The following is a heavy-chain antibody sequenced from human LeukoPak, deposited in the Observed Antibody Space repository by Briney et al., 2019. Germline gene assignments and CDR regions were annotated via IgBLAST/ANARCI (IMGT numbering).Heavy chain of an antibody. V-gene: IGHV1-69*06. CDR2: IIPIFGTA. D-gene: IGHD3-22*01. J-gene: IGHJ4*02. CDR3: ARECSNYDSSGYYYPMYYFDY. CDR1: GGTFSSYA. Sequence: SVKVSCKASGGTFSSYAISWVRQAPGQGLEWMGGIIPIFGTANYAQKFQGRVTITADKSTSTAYMELSSLRSEDTAVYYCARECSNYDSSGYYYPMYYFDYWGQGTLVTVSS.